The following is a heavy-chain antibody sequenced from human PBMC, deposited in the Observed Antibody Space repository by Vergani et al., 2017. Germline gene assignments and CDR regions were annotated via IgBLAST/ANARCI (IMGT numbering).Heavy chain of an antibody. V-gene: IGHV5-51*01. D-gene: IGHD1-1*01. CDR1: EYSFGNYW. CDR3: ARHTTYTDS. Sequence: EVELVQSGPEMRKPGESLKISCKGSEYSFGNYWIGWVRQMPGKGLEWMGIIYPADSDTRYSPSLQAQVTIPADKSISTAFLHWDSLKASDTALYYCARHTTYTDSWGQGTLVTVSS. J-gene: IGHJ4*02. CDR2: IYPADSDT.